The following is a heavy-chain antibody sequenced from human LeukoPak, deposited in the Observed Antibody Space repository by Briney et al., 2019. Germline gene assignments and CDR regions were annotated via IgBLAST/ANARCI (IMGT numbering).Heavy chain of an antibody. D-gene: IGHD4-17*01. CDR3: ARHLSGDDI. CDR1: GFTLSSNY. Sequence: PGGSLRLSCAASGFTLSSNYMSWVRQAPGKGLEWVSIIYSSGSTYYADSVKGRFTISRDDSKNTLYLQMHSLRDEDTAVYYCARHLSGDDIWGQGTTVTVSS. J-gene: IGHJ6*02. CDR2: IYSSGST. V-gene: IGHV3-53*01.